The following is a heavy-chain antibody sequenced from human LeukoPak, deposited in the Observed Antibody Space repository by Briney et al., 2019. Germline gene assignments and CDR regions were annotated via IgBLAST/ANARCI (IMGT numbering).Heavy chain of an antibody. CDR2: INPNSGGT. Sequence: ASVKVSCKASGYTFTGYYMHWVRQAPGQGLEWMGWINPNSGGTNYAQKFQGRVTMTRDTSISTAYMELSRLRSDDTAVYYCARDGIRFLEWLGGWFDPWGQGTLVTVPS. J-gene: IGHJ5*02. CDR3: ARDGIRFLEWLGGWFDP. CDR1: GYTFTGYY. V-gene: IGHV1-2*02. D-gene: IGHD3-3*01.